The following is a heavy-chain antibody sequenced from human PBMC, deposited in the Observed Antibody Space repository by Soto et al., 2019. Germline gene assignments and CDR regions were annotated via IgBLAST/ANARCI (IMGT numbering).Heavy chain of an antibody. J-gene: IGHJ5*02. Sequence: SETLSLTCAVSGGSITSANWWTWVRQPPGGGLEWIGEISHSGITNYKASLKSRVTMSVDKTKNDVSLKLTSVTAADTAVYYCARVLRGWFDPWGQGTPVTVPQ. V-gene: IGHV4-4*02. CDR1: GGSITSANW. CDR3: ARVLRGWFDP. CDR2: ISHSGIT.